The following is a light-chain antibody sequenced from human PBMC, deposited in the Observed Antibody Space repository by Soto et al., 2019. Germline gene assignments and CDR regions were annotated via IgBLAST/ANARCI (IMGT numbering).Light chain of an antibody. CDR1: QSVSSN. Sequence: EIVMTQSPATLSVSPGEGATLSCRASQSVSSNLAWYHQKPGQAPRLHVFGASTRATGIPARFSGSGSGAEFSLTISALQYEDFAIYYCQQYSNWPLTFCGGTKVGIK. V-gene: IGKV3-15*01. CDR3: QQYSNWPLT. CDR2: GAS. J-gene: IGKJ4*01.